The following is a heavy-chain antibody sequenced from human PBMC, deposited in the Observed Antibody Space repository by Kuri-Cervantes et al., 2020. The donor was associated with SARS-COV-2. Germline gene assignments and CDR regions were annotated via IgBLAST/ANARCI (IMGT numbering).Heavy chain of an antibody. J-gene: IGHJ5*02. Sequence: ASVKVSCKASGYTFTGYYMHWVRQAPGQGLEWMGWVNPNSGGTNYAQKFQGWVTMTRDTSISTAYMELSRLRSDDTAVYYCARVRDIAAAGTIWFDPWGQGTLVTVSS. D-gene: IGHD6-13*01. CDR2: VNPNSGGT. V-gene: IGHV1-2*04. CDR1: GYTFTGYY. CDR3: ARVRDIAAAGTIWFDP.